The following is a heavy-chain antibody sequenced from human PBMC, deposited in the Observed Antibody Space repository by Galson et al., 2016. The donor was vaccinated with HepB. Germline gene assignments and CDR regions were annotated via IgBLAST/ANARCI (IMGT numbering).Heavy chain of an antibody. D-gene: IGHD3-22*01. J-gene: IGHJ6*02. CDR3: AKDRRYYDSSGYFWEGDYYDSMDV. CDR1: GFTFSSYG. V-gene: IGHV3-30*18. Sequence: SLRLSCAASGFTFSSYGMHWVRQAPGKGLEWVAVISYDGSDKYYADSVKGRFTISRDNSKNTLYLQMNSLRPEDTAVYYCAKDRRYYDSSGYFWEGDYYDSMDVWGQGTTVTVSS. CDR2: ISYDGSDK.